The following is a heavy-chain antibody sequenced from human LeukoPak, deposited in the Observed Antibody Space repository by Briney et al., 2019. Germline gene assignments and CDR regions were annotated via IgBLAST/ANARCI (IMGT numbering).Heavy chain of an antibody. CDR3: AAYCSGGSCYDAGVFSDAFDI. Sequence: PSETLSLTCTVSGGSLRSSSYYWGWIRQPPGKGLEWIGSIYYSGSTYYNPSLKSRVTISVDTSKNQFSLKLSSVTAADTAVYYCAAYCSGGSCYDAGVFSDAFDIWGQGTMVTVSS. CDR1: GGSLRSSSYY. J-gene: IGHJ3*02. D-gene: IGHD2-15*01. CDR2: IYYSGST. V-gene: IGHV4-39*07.